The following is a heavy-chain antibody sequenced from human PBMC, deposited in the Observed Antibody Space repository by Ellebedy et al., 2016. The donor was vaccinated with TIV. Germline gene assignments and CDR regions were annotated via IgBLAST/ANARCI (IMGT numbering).Heavy chain of an antibody. CDR1: GFVFGDYY. V-gene: IGHV3-11*04. J-gene: IGHJ3*01. Sequence: GESLKISCAASGFVFGDYYMSWIRQAPGKGLEWVSYIGVSGDITYYTDSVKGRFTVSRDAAKRAVFLQMNSLRVEDTAKYYCTRSVGKSGNSGFSYAFDVWGQGTMVTVSS. CDR3: TRSVGKSGNSGFSYAFDV. D-gene: IGHD4-23*01. CDR2: IGVSGDIT.